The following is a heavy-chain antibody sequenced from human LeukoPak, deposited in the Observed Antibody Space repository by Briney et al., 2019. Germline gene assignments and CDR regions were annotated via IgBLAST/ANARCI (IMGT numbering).Heavy chain of an antibody. CDR1: GNTFTSHP. CDR3: ATFMAAAGPGPGYFDY. D-gene: IGHD6-13*01. CDR2: TNTNTGNP. J-gene: IGHJ4*02. Sequence: GASVKVSCRASGNTFTSHPMNWVRQAPGQGLEWMGWTNTNTGNPTYAQGFTGRFVFSLDTSVSTAYLQISGLKAEDTAVYYCATFMAAAGPGPGYFDYWGQGTLVTVSS. V-gene: IGHV7-4-1*02.